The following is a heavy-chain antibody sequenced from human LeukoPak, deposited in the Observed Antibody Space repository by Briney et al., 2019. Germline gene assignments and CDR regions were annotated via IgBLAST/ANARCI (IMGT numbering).Heavy chain of an antibody. D-gene: IGHD3-3*01. V-gene: IGHV1-8*03. CDR2: MNPNSGNT. J-gene: IGHJ3*01. Sequence: ASVTVSSTPSVYTFTSYDINWVRQATGQGLEWMGWMNPNSGNTGYAQKFQGRVTITRNTSISTAYMELSSLRSEDTAVYYCASGDQIFLQWGQGTMVTVSS. CDR3: ASGDQIFLQ. CDR1: VYTFTSYD.